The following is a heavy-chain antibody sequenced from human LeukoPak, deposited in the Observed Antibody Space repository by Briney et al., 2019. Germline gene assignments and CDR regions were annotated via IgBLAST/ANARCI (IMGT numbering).Heavy chain of an antibody. J-gene: IGHJ1*01. Sequence: GGSLRLSCAASGFTFSSYAMSWVRQAPGKGLEWVSAISGSGGSTYYADSVKGRFTISRDNSQNTLYLQMNSLRAEDTAVYYCAGDSSGYAYFQHWGQGTLVTVSS. CDR2: ISGSGGST. D-gene: IGHD3-22*01. CDR3: AGDSSGYAYFQH. CDR1: GFTFSSYA. V-gene: IGHV3-23*01.